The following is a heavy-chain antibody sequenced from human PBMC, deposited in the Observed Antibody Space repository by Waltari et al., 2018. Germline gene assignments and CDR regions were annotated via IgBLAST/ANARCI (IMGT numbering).Heavy chain of an antibody. CDR1: GIIVSANY. V-gene: IGHV3-53*01. J-gene: IGHJ4*02. Sequence: EVQLVESGGGLIKPGGSLGLSCAASGIIVSANYMNWVRQAPGKGPQWVSVIYSAGRTYYADSVKGRFTISRDNTKNTVYLQMNNLKTEDTAVYYCARPGEGPSSHWGQGTLVTVSS. D-gene: IGHD4-17*01. CDR3: ARPGEGPSSH. CDR2: IYSAGRT.